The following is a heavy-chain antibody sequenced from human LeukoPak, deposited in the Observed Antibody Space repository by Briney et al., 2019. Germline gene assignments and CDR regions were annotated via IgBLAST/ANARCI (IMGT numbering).Heavy chain of an antibody. CDR1: GFTFSSYA. Sequence: GGSLRLSCAASGFTFSSYAMSWVRQAPGKGLEWVSAISGSGGSTYYADSVKGRFTISRDNSKNTLYLQMNSLRAVDTAVYYCAKDNSPVSTVTFDYWGQGTLVTVSS. CDR2: ISGSGGST. CDR3: AKDNSPVSTVTFDY. J-gene: IGHJ4*02. D-gene: IGHD4-11*01. V-gene: IGHV3-23*01.